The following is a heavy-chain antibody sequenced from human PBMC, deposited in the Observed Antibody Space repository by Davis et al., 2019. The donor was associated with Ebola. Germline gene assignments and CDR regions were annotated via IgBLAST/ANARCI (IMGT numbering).Heavy chain of an antibody. CDR1: GASISSYY. D-gene: IGHD3-10*01. CDR3: ARAAYYYGSGVDY. CDR2: IYYSGST. V-gene: IGHV4-59*01. J-gene: IGHJ4*02. Sequence: SETLSLTSTVPGASISSYYWSWTRQPPGKGLEWIGYIYYSGSTNYNPSLKSRVTISVDTSKNQFSLKLSSVTAADTAVYYCARAAYYYGSGVDYWGQGTLVTVSS.